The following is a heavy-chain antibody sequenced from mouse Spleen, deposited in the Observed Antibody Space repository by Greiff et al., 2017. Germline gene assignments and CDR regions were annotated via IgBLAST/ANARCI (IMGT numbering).Heavy chain of an antibody. CDR2: INPSSGYT. V-gene: IGHV1-4*01. J-gene: IGHJ2*01. CDR1: GYTFTSYT. CDR3: AREREYDGYYLY. D-gene: IGHD2-3*01. Sequence: QVHVKQSGAELARPGASVKMSCKASGYTFTSYTMHWVKQRPGQGLEWIGYINPSSGYTKYNQKFKDKATLTADKSSSTAYMQLSSLTSEDSAVYYCAREREYDGYYLYWGQGTTLTVSS.